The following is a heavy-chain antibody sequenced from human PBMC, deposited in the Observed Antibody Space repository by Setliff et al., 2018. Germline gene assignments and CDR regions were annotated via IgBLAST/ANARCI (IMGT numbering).Heavy chain of an antibody. D-gene: IGHD6-13*01. Sequence: SETLSLTCTVSGGSISSYYWSWIRQPAGKGLEWIGRIYTSGSTNYNPSLKSRVTMSVDTSKNQFSLKLSSVTAADTAVYYCARAGGGSSFTAYYYYYYMDVWGKGSTVTVSS. CDR3: ARAGGGSSFTAYYYYYYMDV. CDR1: GGSISSYY. J-gene: IGHJ6*03. CDR2: IYTSGST. V-gene: IGHV4-4*07.